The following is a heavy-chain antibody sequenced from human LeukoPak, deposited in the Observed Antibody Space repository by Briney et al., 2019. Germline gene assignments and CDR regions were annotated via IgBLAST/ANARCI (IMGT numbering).Heavy chain of an antibody. D-gene: IGHD4-17*01. CDR1: AFIFSGHW. CDR3: AQTTMIPVCIY. CDR2: IKEDGSER. V-gene: IGHV3-7*03. Sequence: GGSLRLSCEGSAFIFSGHWMNWVRQTPGKGLEWVASIKEDGSERQYVDSVKGRFSISRDNTKGSLFLQLNSLRAEDTAVYYCAQTTMIPVCIYWGQGTLVTVSS. J-gene: IGHJ4*02.